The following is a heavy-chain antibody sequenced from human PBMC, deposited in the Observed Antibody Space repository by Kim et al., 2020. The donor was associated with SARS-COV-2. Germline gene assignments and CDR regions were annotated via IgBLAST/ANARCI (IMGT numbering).Heavy chain of an antibody. V-gene: IGHV3-74*03. Sequence: GGSLRLSCSASGVPFRGNWMQWVRQRPGQGLVWVSLINGDGGMTTYADSVKGRFTVSRGGPENTLHLQMNRLRPEDTAVYYCATGNYWEALYCGRGTLVTVFS. CDR1: GVPFRGNW. D-gene: IGHD1-7*01. CDR2: INGDGGMT. J-gene: IGHJ4*02. CDR3: ATGNYWEALY.